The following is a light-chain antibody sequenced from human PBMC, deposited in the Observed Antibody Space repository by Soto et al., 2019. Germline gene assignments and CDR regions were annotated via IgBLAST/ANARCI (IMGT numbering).Light chain of an antibody. V-gene: IGLV2-11*01. CDR3: CSYAGSYPVV. J-gene: IGLJ2*01. CDR1: SSDVGGYNY. CDR2: DVS. Sequence: QSALTQPRSVSGSPGQSVTISCIGTSSDVGGYNYVSWYQQHPGKAPKLMIYDVSKRPSGVPDRFSGSKSGNTASLTISGLQAEDEADYYCCSYAGSYPVVFGGGPKLTVL.